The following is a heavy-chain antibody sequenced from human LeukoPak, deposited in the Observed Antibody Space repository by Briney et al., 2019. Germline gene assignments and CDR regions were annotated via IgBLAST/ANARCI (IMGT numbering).Heavy chain of an antibody. J-gene: IGHJ4*02. V-gene: IGHV3-33*01. D-gene: IGHD2-2*01. CDR3: ASDYCSSTSCYVFDY. CDR2: IWYDGSNK. CDR1: GFTFSSYG. Sequence: GGSLRLSCAESGFTFSSYGMHWVRQAPGKGLEWVAVIWYDGSNKYYADSVKGRFTISRDNSKNTLYLQMNSLRAEDTAVYYCASDYCSSTSCYVFDYWGQGTLVTVSS.